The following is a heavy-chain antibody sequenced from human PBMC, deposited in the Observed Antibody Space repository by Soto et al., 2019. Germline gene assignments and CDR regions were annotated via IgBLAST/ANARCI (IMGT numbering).Heavy chain of an antibody. Sequence: QLQLQESGPGLVKPSETLSLTCTVSGDSISSNNYHWGWIRQPPGKGLEWIGSMYHSGNTYHNPSRQSRVTISVDTSKNQLSLNLRSVTAADTAVYYCARHRGPTGPNYWGQGTLVTVSS. J-gene: IGHJ4*02. V-gene: IGHV4-39*01. CDR2: MYHSGNT. CDR3: ARHRGPTGPNY. D-gene: IGHD3-10*01. CDR1: GDSISSNNYH.